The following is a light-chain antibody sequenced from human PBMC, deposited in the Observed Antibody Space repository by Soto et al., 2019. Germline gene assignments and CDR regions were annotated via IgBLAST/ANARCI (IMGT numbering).Light chain of an antibody. CDR3: SSYTTSSTQV. Sequence: QSVLTQPASVSGSPGQSITISCAGTSSDVGGYNYVSWYQQRPGKAPKLMIYEVNYRPSGVSDRFSGSKSGNTASLTISGLQAEDEADYYCSSYTTSSTQVFGGGTKLTVL. J-gene: IGLJ3*02. CDR1: SSDVGGYNY. CDR2: EVN. V-gene: IGLV2-14*01.